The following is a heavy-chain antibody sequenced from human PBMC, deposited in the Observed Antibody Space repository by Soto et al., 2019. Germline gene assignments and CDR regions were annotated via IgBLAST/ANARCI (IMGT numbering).Heavy chain of an antibody. CDR3: ARGHIAASIHDAFEM. CDR2: ISAYNGKR. CDR1: GYPFTSYG. Sequence: QGQLLQSGDEVKTPGASVRVSCRASGYPFTSYGISWVRQAPGQGLEWVAWISAYNGKRDTAQKFQGRVTMTLDTSTDTAHIDQGDPTSADTAVYYWARGHIAASIHDAFEMGGQGTKVTVSS. V-gene: IGHV1-18*01. J-gene: IGHJ3*02. D-gene: IGHD5-12*01.